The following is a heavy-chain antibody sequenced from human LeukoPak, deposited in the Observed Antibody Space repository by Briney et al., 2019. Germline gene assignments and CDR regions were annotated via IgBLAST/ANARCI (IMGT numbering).Heavy chain of an antibody. Sequence: GGSLRLSCAASGFTFSNYGMDWVRQAPGKGLEWISYISSSSSSIYYADSVKGRFTISRDNAKNSVFLQMNSLRAEVTAVYYCARGGAARPDYWGQGTLVTVSS. CDR1: GFTFSNYG. D-gene: IGHD6-6*01. V-gene: IGHV3-48*01. CDR2: ISSSSSSI. CDR3: ARGGAARPDY. J-gene: IGHJ4*02.